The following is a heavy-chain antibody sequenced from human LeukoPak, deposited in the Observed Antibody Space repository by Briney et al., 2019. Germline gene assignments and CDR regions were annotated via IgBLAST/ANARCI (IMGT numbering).Heavy chain of an antibody. CDR2: IRYDGNNK. CDR1: GFAFSTYG. J-gene: IGHJ4*02. V-gene: IGHV3-30*02. D-gene: IGHD2-2*01. CDR3: AKIEGKYQLANVPDH. Sequence: GGSLKLSCAASGFAFSTYGMHWVRQAHGKGLEWVAFIRYDGNNKYYADFVKGRCTIARDNSKNTLYLHMNSLRTEDTAVYYCAKIEGKYQLANVPDHWGQGTLVTVSS.